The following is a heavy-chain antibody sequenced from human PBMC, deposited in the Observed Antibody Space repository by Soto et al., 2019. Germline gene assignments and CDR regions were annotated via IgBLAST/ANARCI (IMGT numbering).Heavy chain of an antibody. CDR1: GFTFSSSG. CDR3: ANHGGFDF. Sequence: EGQLLQSGGGLVQPGESLRLSCAASGFTFSSSGMSWVRQAPGKGLEWVSSISIRGDYRYYADSVKGRFTISRDNSKNTLYLQMSSLTAEDTAIYYCANHGGFDFWGQGTMVGVSS. J-gene: IGHJ3*01. V-gene: IGHV3-23*01. CDR2: ISIRGDYR. D-gene: IGHD4-17*01.